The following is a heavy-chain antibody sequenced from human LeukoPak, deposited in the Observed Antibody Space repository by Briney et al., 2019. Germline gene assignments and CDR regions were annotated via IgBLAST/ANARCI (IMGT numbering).Heavy chain of an antibody. CDR1: GFTFSSYW. J-gene: IGHJ4*02. Sequence: GGSLRLSCVASGFTFSSYWMTWVRQAPGKGLEWVANMRQDGNEKYYVDSVRGRFTISRDNAKNSLYLQMNSLRAEDTAVYYCARGGGIAAAGLDYWGQGTLVTVSS. D-gene: IGHD6-13*01. CDR2: MRQDGNEK. CDR3: ARGGGIAAAGLDY. V-gene: IGHV3-7*01.